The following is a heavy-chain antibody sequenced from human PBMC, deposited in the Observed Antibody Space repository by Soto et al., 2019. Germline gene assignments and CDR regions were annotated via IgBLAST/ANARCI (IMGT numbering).Heavy chain of an antibody. CDR1: GGSISNYY. CDR3: ASHSPSSDFFDY. CDR2: IYYSGST. V-gene: IGHV4-59*01. Sequence: QVQLQESGPGLVKPSETLSLTCTVSGGSISNYYWSWIRQPPGKGLEWIGYIYYSGSTNYNPSLKSRVHISVDTAKDQLSRRLNSVTAADTAVYYCASHSPSSDFFDYWGLGTLVTLSS. J-gene: IGHJ4*02. D-gene: IGHD3-3*01.